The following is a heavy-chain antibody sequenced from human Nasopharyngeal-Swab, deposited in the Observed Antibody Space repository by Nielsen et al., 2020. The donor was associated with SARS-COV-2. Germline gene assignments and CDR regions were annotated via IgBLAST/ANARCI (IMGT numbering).Heavy chain of an antibody. CDR3: AKGGSWFGSWFGS. CDR2: IGTAGDT. Sequence: GGPLRLSCAASGFTFSSYDMHWVRQATGKGLEWVSAIGTAGDTYYPDSVKGRFTISRENAKNSLYLQMNSLRAGDTAVYYCAKGGSWFGSWFGSWGPEILVTVSS. CDR1: GFTFSSYD. V-gene: IGHV3-13*01. J-gene: IGHJ5*01. D-gene: IGHD3-10*01.